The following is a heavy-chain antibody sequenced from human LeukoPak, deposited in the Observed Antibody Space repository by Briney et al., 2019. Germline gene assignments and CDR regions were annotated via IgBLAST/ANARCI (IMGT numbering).Heavy chain of an antibody. CDR1: GFTFSGSA. CDR3: TSLRSLHRPVPD. D-gene: IGHD3-16*02. V-gene: IGHV3-73*01. J-gene: IGHJ4*02. CDR2: IRSKANSYAT. Sequence: GGSLRLSCAASGFTFSGSAMHWVRQASGKGLEWVGRIRSKANSYATAYAASVKGRFTISRDDSRNTAYLQMNSLKTEDTAVYYCTSLRSLHRPVPDWGQGTLVTVSS.